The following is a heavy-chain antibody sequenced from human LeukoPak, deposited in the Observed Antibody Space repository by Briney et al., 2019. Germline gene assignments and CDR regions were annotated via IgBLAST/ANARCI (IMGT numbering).Heavy chain of an antibody. CDR1: GGSFSGYY. CDR2: INHSGSA. V-gene: IGHV4-34*01. J-gene: IGHJ4*02. Sequence: PSETLSLTCAVYGGSFSGYYWTWIRQSPGKGLEWIGQINHSGSANYNRSLKSRVTITIESSKNQFSLELSSVTAADSAMYYCARGKYDSSDYSGGWYYFDYWGQGTLVTVSS. D-gene: IGHD3-22*01. CDR3: ARGKYDSSDYSGGWYYFDY.